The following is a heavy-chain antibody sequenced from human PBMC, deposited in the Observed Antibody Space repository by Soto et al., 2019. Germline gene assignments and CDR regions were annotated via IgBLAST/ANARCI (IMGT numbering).Heavy chain of an antibody. CDR2: TTNKANSYTT. J-gene: IGHJ4*02. Sequence: EVQLVESGGGLVQPGGSLRLYCAASGFILTDHYMDWVRQAPGKGLEWVGRTTNKANSYTTEYAASVKGRFTISRDDSKNSLYLQMNSLKTEDTAVYYCASLAGAKEGFDYWGQGTLVTVSS. CDR1: GFILTDHY. V-gene: IGHV3-72*01. D-gene: IGHD1-26*01. CDR3: ASLAGAKEGFDY.